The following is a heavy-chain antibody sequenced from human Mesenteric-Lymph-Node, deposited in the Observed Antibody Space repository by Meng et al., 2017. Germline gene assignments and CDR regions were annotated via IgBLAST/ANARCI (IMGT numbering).Heavy chain of an antibody. CDR3: ARQSLRGCRDDRCYTSFYYYGMDV. Sequence: GESLKISCKGSGYSFPDYWIGRVRQMPGKGLEWLGIIYPDASNTVYSPSFEGQVTMSVDKSINTAYLQWSSLKASDTAMYYCARQSLRGCRDDRCYTSFYYYGMDVWGQGTRVTVSS. CDR1: GYSFPDYW. D-gene: IGHD2-2*01. J-gene: IGHJ6*02. V-gene: IGHV5-51*01. CDR2: IYPDASNT.